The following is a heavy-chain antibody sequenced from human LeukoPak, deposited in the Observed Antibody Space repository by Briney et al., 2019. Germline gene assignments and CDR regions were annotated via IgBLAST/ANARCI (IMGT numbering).Heavy chain of an antibody. V-gene: IGHV5-51*01. J-gene: IGHJ5*02. CDR2: IYPGDSDT. D-gene: IGHD5-24*01. CDR3: ARQLSRDGYNHYAA. Sequence: GESLKISCKGSEYSFTSYWIAWVRQMPGKGLEWMGIIYPGDSDTRYSPSFQGQVTISADKSISTAYLQWSSLKASDTAMYYCARQLSRDGYNHYAAWGQGTLVTVSS. CDR1: EYSFTSYW.